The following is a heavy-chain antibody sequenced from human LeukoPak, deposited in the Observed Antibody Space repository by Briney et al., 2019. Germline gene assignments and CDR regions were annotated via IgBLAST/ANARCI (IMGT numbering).Heavy chain of an antibody. Sequence: PSQTLSLTCTVSGGSISSGSYSWNWIRQPAGQGLEWIGRLFSSGTTNYNPSLKSRVTISGDTSNNQFSLKLTSVTAADTAVYYCAGVGLGRCSGTNYYYYYMDVWGKGTTVTVSS. J-gene: IGHJ6*03. CDR1: GGSISSGSYS. CDR2: LFSSGTT. V-gene: IGHV4-61*02. D-gene: IGHD2-2*01. CDR3: AGVGLGRCSGTNYYYYYMDV.